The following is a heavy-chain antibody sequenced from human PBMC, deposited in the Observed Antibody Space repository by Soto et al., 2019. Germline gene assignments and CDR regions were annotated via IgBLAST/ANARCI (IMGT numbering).Heavy chain of an antibody. CDR3: ARELNYGGGSFSLGL. Sequence: ASVKVSCKTSGYFFTSHYIHWVRLAPGRGLEWMGRINPNNGDTNSPQKFQGRVTMTSDTSISTAYMEMSGLRSDDTALYYCARELNYGGGSFSLGLWGQGTLVTVSS. J-gene: IGHJ4*02. V-gene: IGHV1-2*06. CDR2: INPNNGDT. D-gene: IGHD3-10*01. CDR1: GYFFTSHY.